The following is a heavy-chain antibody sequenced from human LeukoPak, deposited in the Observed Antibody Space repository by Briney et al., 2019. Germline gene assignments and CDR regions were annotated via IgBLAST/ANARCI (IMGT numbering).Heavy chain of an antibody. V-gene: IGHV1-69*05. Sequence: SVKVSCKASGGTFSNYAISWVRQAPGQGLEWMGGIIPIFGTANYAQKFQGRVTITTDESTSTAYMELSSLRSEDTAVYYCARGVVGHSSSWYEDYWGQGTLVTVSS. D-gene: IGHD6-13*01. CDR3: ARGVVGHSSSWYEDY. CDR1: GGTFSNYA. J-gene: IGHJ4*02. CDR2: IIPIFGTA.